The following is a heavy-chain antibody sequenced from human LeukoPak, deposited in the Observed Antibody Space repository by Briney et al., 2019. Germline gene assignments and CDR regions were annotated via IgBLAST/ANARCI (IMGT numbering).Heavy chain of an antibody. CDR1: GFTVSSNY. CDR2: IYSGGST. V-gene: IGHV3-53*01. D-gene: IGHD3-10*01. CDR3: ARALYYGSGAPSWFDP. Sequence: GGSLRLSCAASGFTVSSNYMSWVRQAPGKGLEWVSVIYSGGSTYYADSVKGRFTIYRDNSKNTLYLQMNSLRAEDTAVYYCARALYYGSGAPSWFDPWGQGTLVTVSS. J-gene: IGHJ5*02.